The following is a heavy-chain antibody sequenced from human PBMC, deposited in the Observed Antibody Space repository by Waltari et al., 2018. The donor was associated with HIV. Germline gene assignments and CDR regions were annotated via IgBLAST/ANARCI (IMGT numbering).Heavy chain of an antibody. CDR3: ARGLDILTGHSHWFLDV. V-gene: IGHV4-61*02. D-gene: IGHD3-9*01. CDR2: VLTSGSA. CDR1: GGSITSGAYY. Sequence: QVQLQESGPGLVKPSQTLSLTCTVSGGSITSGAYYWTWIRQPAGKGLALIGRVLTSGSANSNPSLRSRVTMSLDTSKNQFSLKLTSVTAADTSVYYCARGLDILTGHSHWFLDVWGRGTLVTFSS. J-gene: IGHJ2*01.